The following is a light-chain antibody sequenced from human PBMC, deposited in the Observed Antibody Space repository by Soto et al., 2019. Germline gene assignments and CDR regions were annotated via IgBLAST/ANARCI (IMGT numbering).Light chain of an antibody. CDR2: GAS. J-gene: IGKJ4*01. V-gene: IGKV1-12*01. CDR1: QGIGSW. Sequence: DIQMTQSPSYVSESAGDRVAITCRASQGIGSWLDWYQLKPGRAPQLLIYGASYLQSGVPSRFSGSGTGTDFTLTSSILHPEDFAYYYCQHASSFPLSFGGGTKVEIK. CDR3: QHASSFPLS.